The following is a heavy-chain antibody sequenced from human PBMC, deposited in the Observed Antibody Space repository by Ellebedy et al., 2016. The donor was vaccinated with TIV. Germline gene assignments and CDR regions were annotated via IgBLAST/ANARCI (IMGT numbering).Heavy chain of an antibody. Sequence: LSLTCAASGFTFSGHLMNWLRQAPGKGLEWVASIKNDGSQALYVDSVKGRFTISRDNAKNSLYLQLNSLRVEDTAVYYCARGDCDGCWLIDFWGQGTLVTVSS. CDR1: GFTFSGHL. J-gene: IGHJ4*02. D-gene: IGHD5-24*01. V-gene: IGHV3-7*01. CDR2: IKNDGSQA. CDR3: ARGDCDGCWLIDF.